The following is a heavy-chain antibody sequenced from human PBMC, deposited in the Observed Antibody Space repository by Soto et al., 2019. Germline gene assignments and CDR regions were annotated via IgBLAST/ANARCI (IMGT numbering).Heavy chain of an antibody. CDR1: GYSFTSYW. CDR2: IHPDDSET. CDR3: ARHRYSSGWYPPDDY. D-gene: IGHD6-19*01. J-gene: IGHJ4*02. Sequence: GESLKISCKGSGYSFTSYWIAWVRQMPGKGLEWMGIIHPDDSETRYSPSFQGRVTISADKSISTAYLQWSSLRASDTAMYYCARHRYSSGWYPPDDYWGQGTLVTVSS. V-gene: IGHV5-51*01.